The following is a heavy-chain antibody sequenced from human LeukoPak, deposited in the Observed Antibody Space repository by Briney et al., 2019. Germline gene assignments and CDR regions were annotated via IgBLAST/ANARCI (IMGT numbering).Heavy chain of an antibody. V-gene: IGHV3-15*05. J-gene: IGHJ4*02. Sequence: GGSLRLSCAASGFDFSNAWMSCVREAPGKGLEGSGRIKSKRDGGATDYAAPVKGRCTISRDDSGTTLSLQMHSLNTEDTAVYYCSTGTPIDYWGQGTLVTVSS. CDR2: IKSKRDGGAT. CDR1: GFDFSNAW. D-gene: IGHD2-15*01. CDR3: STGTPIDY.